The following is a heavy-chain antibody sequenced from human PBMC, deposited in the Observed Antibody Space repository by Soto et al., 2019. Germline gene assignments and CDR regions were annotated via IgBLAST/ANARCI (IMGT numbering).Heavy chain of an antibody. Sequence: GGSLRLSCAASGFTFSDYYMSWIRQAPGKGLEWVSYISSSGSTIYYADSVKGRFTISRDNAKNSLYLQMNSLRAEDTAVYYCARKRRDYYYYMDVWGKGTTVTVSS. CDR3: ARKRRDYYYYMDV. CDR1: GFTFSDYY. J-gene: IGHJ6*03. CDR2: ISSSGSTI. D-gene: IGHD1-1*01. V-gene: IGHV3-11*01.